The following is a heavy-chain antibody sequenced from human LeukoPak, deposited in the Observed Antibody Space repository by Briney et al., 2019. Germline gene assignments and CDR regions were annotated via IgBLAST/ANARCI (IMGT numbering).Heavy chain of an antibody. V-gene: IGHV1-8*01. CDR1: GYTFTSYD. CDR2: MNPNSGNT. J-gene: IGHJ4*02. D-gene: IGHD3-22*01. CDR3: VSVGHYYDSSGYYYMVDY. Sequence: GASVKVSCKASGYTFTSYDINWVRQATGQGLEWMGWMNPNSGNTGYAQKFQGRVTMTRNTSIRTAYMELSSLKSEDTAVYYCVSVGHYYDSSGYYYMVDYWGQGTLVTVSS.